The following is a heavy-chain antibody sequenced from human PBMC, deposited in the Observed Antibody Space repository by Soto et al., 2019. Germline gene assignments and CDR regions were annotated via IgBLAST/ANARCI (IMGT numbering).Heavy chain of an antibody. CDR3: AHSLMIVLVTSWYFDY. CDR2: IYWDDDK. V-gene: IGHV2-5*02. CDR1: GFSLSTSGVG. J-gene: IGHJ4*02. Sequence: KESGPTLVKPTQTLTLTCTFSGFSLSTSGVGVGWIRQPPGKALEWLALIYWDDDKRYSPSLKSRLTITKDTSKNQVVLTMTTMDPVDTATYYCAHSLMIVLVTSWYFDYWRQGTLVTVSS. D-gene: IGHD3-22*01.